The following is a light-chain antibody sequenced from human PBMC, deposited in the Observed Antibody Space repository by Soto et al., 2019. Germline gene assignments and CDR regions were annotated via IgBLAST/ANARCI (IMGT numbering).Light chain of an antibody. CDR2: EVS. CDR1: SSDVGGYNY. Sequence: QAVVTQPPSASGSPRQSVTISCSGTSSDVGGYNYVSWYQQHPGKAPKLMIYEVSKRPSGVPDRFSGSKSGNTASLTVSGLQAEYEADYYCSSYAGSNNFVVFGGGTKLTVL. V-gene: IGLV2-8*01. J-gene: IGLJ2*01. CDR3: SSYAGSNNFVV.